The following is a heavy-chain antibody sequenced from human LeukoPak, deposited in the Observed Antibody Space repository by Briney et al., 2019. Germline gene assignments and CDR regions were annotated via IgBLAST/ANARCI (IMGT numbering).Heavy chain of an antibody. CDR2: IYYSGST. J-gene: IGHJ3*02. V-gene: IGHV4-39*02. D-gene: IGHD3-10*01. CDR3: ARDPHGGGLLWFGEFRDDAFDI. CDR1: GGSISSSSYY. Sequence: SETLSLTCTVSGGSISSSSYYWGWIRQPPGKGLEWIGSIYYSGSTYYNPSLKSRVTISVDTSRNQFSLRLSSVTAADTAVYYCARDPHGGGLLWFGEFRDDAFDIWGQGTMVTVSS.